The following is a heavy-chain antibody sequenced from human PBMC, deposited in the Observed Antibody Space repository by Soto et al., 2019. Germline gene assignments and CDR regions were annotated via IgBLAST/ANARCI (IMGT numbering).Heavy chain of an antibody. CDR1: GYTFTGYY. D-gene: IGHD3-10*01. Sequence: ASVKVSCKASGYTFTGYYMHWVRQAPGQGLEWMGWINPNSGGTNYAQKFQGWVTMTRDTSISTAYMALSRLRSEDTAVYYRERDKAQIEQGSYYTDYYGMDVWGQLTTVPVSS. CDR3: ERDKAQIEQGSYYTDYYGMDV. J-gene: IGHJ6*02. CDR2: INPNSGGT. V-gene: IGHV1-2*04.